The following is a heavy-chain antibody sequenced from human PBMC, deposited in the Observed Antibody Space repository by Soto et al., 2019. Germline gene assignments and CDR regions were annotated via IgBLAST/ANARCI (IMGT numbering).Heavy chain of an antibody. CDR3: ARNDYGTYYFDY. Sequence: WGSLRLSCAASGFVFRNYAMHWVRQAPGKGLEWVAVISYDASNLYYVDSVKGRFTISRDNSKNTLYLRMNSLRAEDTAVYFCARNDYGTYYFDYWGQGTLVTRLL. CDR2: ISYDASNL. D-gene: IGHD4-17*01. CDR1: GFVFRNYA. J-gene: IGHJ4*02. V-gene: IGHV3-30*04.